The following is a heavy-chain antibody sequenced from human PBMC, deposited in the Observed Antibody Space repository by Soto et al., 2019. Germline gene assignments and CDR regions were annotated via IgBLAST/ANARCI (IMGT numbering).Heavy chain of an antibody. D-gene: IGHD2-2*01. CDR1: GGSFSGYY. J-gene: IGHJ6*02. CDR2: INHSGST. Sequence: SETLSLTCAVYGGSFSGYYWSWIRQPPGKGLEWIGEINHSGSTNYNPSLKSRVTISVDTSKNQFSLKLSSVTAADTAVYYCARSPLLPYCSSTSCYYYYYGMDVWGQWTTVTVS. CDR3: ARSPLLPYCSSTSCYYYYYGMDV. V-gene: IGHV4-34*01.